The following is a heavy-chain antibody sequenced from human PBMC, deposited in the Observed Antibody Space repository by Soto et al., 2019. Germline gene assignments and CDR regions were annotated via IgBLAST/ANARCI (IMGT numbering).Heavy chain of an antibody. CDR3: AAPKQLSMGYYYGMDV. V-gene: IGHV5-10-1*01. CDR1: GYSFTSYW. Sequence: PGASLKISWKGSGYSFTSYWISWVRQMPGKGLEWMGRIDPSDSYTNYSPSFQGHVTISADKSISTAYLQWSSLKASDTAMYYCAAPKQLSMGYYYGMDVWGQGTTVTVSS. J-gene: IGHJ6*02. CDR2: IDPSDSYT. D-gene: IGHD2-2*01.